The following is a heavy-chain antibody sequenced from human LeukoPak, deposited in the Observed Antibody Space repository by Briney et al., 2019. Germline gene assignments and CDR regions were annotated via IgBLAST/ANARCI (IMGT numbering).Heavy chain of an antibody. CDR1: GFTVNTNY. CDR2: IYSDTDT. CDR3: ARDTLGASDSRGYYHGY. V-gene: IGHV3-53*01. D-gene: IGHD3-22*01. Sequence: GGPLRLSCAATGFTVNTNYMSWVRQAPGKGLEWVSLIYSDTDTHYTDSVKGRFTISRDNSKNTLFLQMNSLRAKDTAVYYCARDTLGASDSRGYYHGYWGQGTLVTVSS. J-gene: IGHJ4*02.